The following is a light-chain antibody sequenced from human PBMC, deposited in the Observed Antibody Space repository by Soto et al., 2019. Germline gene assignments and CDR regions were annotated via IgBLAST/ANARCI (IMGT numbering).Light chain of an antibody. J-gene: IGKJ5*01. Sequence: ETVLTQSPASLSLSPGERATLSCRASQSVSRQLAWYQQKPGQAPRLLIYDAFNRATGIPARFSGSQSGTDFTLIISSLEPEDFALYYCQQRANWPPGFGQGTRLEIK. V-gene: IGKV3-11*01. CDR1: QSVSRQ. CDR2: DAF. CDR3: QQRANWPPG.